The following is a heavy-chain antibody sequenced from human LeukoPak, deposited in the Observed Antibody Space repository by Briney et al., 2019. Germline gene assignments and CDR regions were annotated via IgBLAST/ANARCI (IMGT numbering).Heavy chain of an antibody. CDR1: GGSISSGAFY. CDR2: IYYSGST. Sequence: PSETLSLTCTVSGGSISSGAFYWSWIRQPPGKGLEWIGSIYYSGSTYYNPSLKSRVTISVDTSKNQFSLKLSSVTAADTAVYYCARPRDGYNLNSFDYWGQGTLVTVSS. V-gene: IGHV4-39*01. CDR3: ARPRDGYNLNSFDY. D-gene: IGHD5-24*01. J-gene: IGHJ4*02.